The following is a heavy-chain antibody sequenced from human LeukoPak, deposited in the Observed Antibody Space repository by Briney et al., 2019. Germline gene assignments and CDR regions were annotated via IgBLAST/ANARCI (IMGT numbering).Heavy chain of an antibody. V-gene: IGHV4-30-2*01. CDR3: ARALRGNYYDSSGYAFDY. CDR1: GGSISSGGYS. CDR2: IYHSGST. D-gene: IGHD3-22*01. Sequence: SETLSLTCAVSGGSISSGGYSWSWIRQPPGKGLEWIGYIYHSGSTYYNPSLKSRVTISVDRSKNQFSLKLSSVTAADTAVYYCARALRGNYYDSSGYAFDYWGQGTLATVSS. J-gene: IGHJ4*02.